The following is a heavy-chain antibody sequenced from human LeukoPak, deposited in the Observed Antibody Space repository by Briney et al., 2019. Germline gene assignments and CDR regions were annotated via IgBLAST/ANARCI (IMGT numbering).Heavy chain of an antibody. V-gene: IGHV3-7*05. Sequence: GGSLRLSCVASGSAFSSYWMSWVRQAPGKGLEWVANIKQDGSEKYYVDSVKGRFTISRDNAKNSLYLQMNSLRAEDTAMYYCARDFNYGDFDYWGQGTLVTVSS. CDR2: IKQDGSEK. CDR1: GSAFSSYW. D-gene: IGHD4-17*01. J-gene: IGHJ4*02. CDR3: ARDFNYGDFDY.